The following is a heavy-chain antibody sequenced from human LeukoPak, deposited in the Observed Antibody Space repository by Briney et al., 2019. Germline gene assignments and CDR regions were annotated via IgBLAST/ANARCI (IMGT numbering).Heavy chain of an antibody. CDR2: MSPNSGNT. CDR1: RYTFSNYD. D-gene: IGHD4-17*01. J-gene: IGHJ4*02. Sequence: ASVKVSCKASRYTFSNYDINWVRQATGQGLEWMGWMSPNSGNTGYAQKFQGRVTMTRNTSISTACMELSSLRSEDTAVYYCARGGYGDRDFDYWGQGTLVTVSS. CDR3: ARGGYGDRDFDY. V-gene: IGHV1-8*01.